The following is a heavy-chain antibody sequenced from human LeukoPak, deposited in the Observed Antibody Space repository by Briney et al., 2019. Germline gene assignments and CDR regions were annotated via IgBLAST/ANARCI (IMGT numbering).Heavy chain of an antibody. CDR1: GFTFSNYA. J-gene: IGHJ3*02. CDR3: AKPGMTTVTYDAFDI. V-gene: IGHV3-30*18. Sequence: SGGSLRLSCAASGFTFSNYAMSWVRQTPGKGLEWVAVISYDGSNKYYADSVKGRFTISRDNSKNTLYLQMNSLRAGDTAVYYCAKPGMTTVTYDAFDIWGQGTMVTVSS. CDR2: ISYDGSNK. D-gene: IGHD4-17*01.